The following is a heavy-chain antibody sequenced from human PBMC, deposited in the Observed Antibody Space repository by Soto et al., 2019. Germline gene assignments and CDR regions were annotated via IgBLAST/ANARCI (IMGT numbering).Heavy chain of an antibody. D-gene: IGHD3-10*01. J-gene: IGHJ3*02. Sequence: QLQLQESGPGLVKPSETLSLTCTVSGGSISSSSYYWGWIRQPPGKGLEWIGSIYYSGSTYYNPSLKSRVTISVDTSKNQFSLKLSSVTAADTAVYYCARPYLYYYGSGSRDAFDIWGQGKMVTVSS. CDR1: GGSISSSSYY. V-gene: IGHV4-39*01. CDR3: ARPYLYYYGSGSRDAFDI. CDR2: IYYSGST.